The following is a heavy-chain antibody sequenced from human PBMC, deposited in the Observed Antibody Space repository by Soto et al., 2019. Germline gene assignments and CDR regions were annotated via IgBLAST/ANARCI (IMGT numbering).Heavy chain of an antibody. CDR1: VFTFGASA. Sequence: GGSLRLSCIASVFTFGASAMSWFRQAPGKGLEWVAVISYDGSNKYYADSVKGRFTISRDNSKNTLYPQMNSLRAEDTAVYYCAKLGNWNDPIDYWGQGTLVTVSS. CDR3: AKLGNWNDPIDY. D-gene: IGHD1-20*01. CDR2: ISYDGSNK. V-gene: IGHV3-30*18. J-gene: IGHJ4*02.